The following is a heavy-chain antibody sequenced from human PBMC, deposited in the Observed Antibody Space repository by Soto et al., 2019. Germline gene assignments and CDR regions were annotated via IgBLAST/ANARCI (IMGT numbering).Heavy chain of an antibody. V-gene: IGHV4-30-4*02. D-gene: IGHD5-12*01. CDR2: IYESGSS. J-gene: IGHJ4*02. Sequence: SETLSLTCTVSGGSVSSGDYFWNWIRQPPGKGLEWIGYIYESGSSYYNPSLKSRVTMSVDTCKNQFSLKLRSVTAADTAMYCCAREEGYISGPKNFDSWGQGTLVTVSS. CDR3: AREEGYISGPKNFDS. CDR1: GGSVSSGDYF.